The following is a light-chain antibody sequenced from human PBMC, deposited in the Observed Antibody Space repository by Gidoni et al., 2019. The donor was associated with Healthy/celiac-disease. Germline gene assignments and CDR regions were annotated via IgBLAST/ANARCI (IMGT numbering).Light chain of an antibody. Sequence: QSVLTQPPAESGTPGQGVTISCSGTSSTIGSNYVSWYQQLPGTAPNLLIYRNNPRPSGVPARFSGSQSGTSASLAISGLRSEDEADYYCAAWDDSLSGWVFGGGTKLTVL. CDR2: RNN. J-gene: IGLJ3*02. CDR1: SSTIGSNY. V-gene: IGLV1-47*01. CDR3: AAWDDSLSGWV.